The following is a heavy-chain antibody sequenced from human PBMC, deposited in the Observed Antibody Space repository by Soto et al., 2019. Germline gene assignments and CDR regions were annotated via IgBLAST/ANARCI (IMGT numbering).Heavy chain of an antibody. V-gene: IGHV1-2*02. D-gene: IGHD3-10*01. CDR2: INPKSGAT. Sequence: ASVKVSCKASGYRFTGYGLHWVRQAPGQGLQWMGWINPKSGATDYAQKFQGRVTMTRDTSISTAYMELSRLRSDDTAVYYCARSALGYGSGSYYTTPYYYYGMDVWGQGTTVTVSS. J-gene: IGHJ6*02. CDR1: GYRFTGYG. CDR3: ARSALGYGSGSYYTTPYYYYGMDV.